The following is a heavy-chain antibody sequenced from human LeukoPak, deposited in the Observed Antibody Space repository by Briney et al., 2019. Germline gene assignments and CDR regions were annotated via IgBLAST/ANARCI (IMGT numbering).Heavy chain of an antibody. CDR3: ARGLGVAYYFDY. CDR2: IYYSGST. V-gene: IGHV4-59*01. J-gene: IGHJ4*02. Sequence: TLSLTCEVPGGSIGSCSWSWMRQHPGKGLEWIGYIYYSGSTNYNPSLKSRVTISVDTSKNQFSLKLSSVTAADTAVYYCARGLGVAYYFDYWGQGTLVTVSS. D-gene: IGHD3-16*01. CDR1: GGSIGSCS.